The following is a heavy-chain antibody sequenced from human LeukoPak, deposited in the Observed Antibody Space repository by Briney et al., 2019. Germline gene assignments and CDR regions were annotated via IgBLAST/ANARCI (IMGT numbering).Heavy chain of an antibody. V-gene: IGHV3-7*03. CDR2: IKRDGSEK. CDR3: ARLGPASSGWPESFDY. CDR1: GFTFNSYW. D-gene: IGHD6-19*01. Sequence: GGSLRLSCAASGFTFNSYWMNWVRQAPGKGLEWVANIKRDGSEKYYVDSVKGRFTISRDNAKNSLDLQMNSLRVEDTAVYYCARLGPASSGWPESFDYWGQGTLVTASS. J-gene: IGHJ4*02.